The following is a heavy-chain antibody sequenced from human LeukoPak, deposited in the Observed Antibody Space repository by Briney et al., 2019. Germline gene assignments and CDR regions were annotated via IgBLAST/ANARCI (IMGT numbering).Heavy chain of an antibody. Sequence: GGSLRLSCAASGVIVSRNFMSWVRQAPGKGLQWVAIMYAGGTTDYSDSVRGRFHISRDSSNNTLSLQINSLRAEDTAVYYCARGSGSGWPLDRWGQGTLVTVSS. CDR3: ARGSGSGWPLDR. CDR1: GVIVSRNF. J-gene: IGHJ5*02. V-gene: IGHV3-53*01. D-gene: IGHD6-19*01. CDR2: MYAGGTT.